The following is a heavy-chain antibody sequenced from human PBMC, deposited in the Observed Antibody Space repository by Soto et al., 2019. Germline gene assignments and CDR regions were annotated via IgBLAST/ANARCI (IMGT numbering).Heavy chain of an antibody. V-gene: IGHV4-31*03. D-gene: IGHD3-16*01. J-gene: IGHJ4*02. CDR2: IYYRGST. Sequence: QVQLQESGPGLEKPSQTLSLTCTVSGGSISSGGYYWSWIRRHPGRGREWIGYIYYRGSTYYNPSLKSRVTISVDTSKNQFSLKLSSVTAADTAVYYCARANRGYLGGCLDYWGQGTLVTVSS. CDR1: GGSISSGGYY. CDR3: ARANRGYLGGCLDY.